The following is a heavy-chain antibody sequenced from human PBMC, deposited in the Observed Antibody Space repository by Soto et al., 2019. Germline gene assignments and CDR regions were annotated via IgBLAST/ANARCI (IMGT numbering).Heavy chain of an antibody. J-gene: IGHJ4*02. Sequence: ASVKVSCKASGYTFTGHYIHWVRQAPEQGPEWMGEIGPESGATRYAQKFQGRVTMTRDMSITAVYMELNNLSPDDTAVYYCGRGRSGQIVVFYWGQGTPVTVSS. CDR1: GYTFTGHY. D-gene: IGHD1-26*01. CDR3: GRGRSGQIVVFY. V-gene: IGHV1-2*02. CDR2: IGPESGAT.